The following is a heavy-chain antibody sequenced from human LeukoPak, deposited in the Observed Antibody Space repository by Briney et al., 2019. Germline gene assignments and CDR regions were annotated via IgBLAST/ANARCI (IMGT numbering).Heavy chain of an antibody. D-gene: IGHD1-26*01. V-gene: IGHV5-51*01. CDR2: IYPGDTNT. CDR3: AIRYSGSYNDY. J-gene: IGHJ4*02. Sequence: GGSLQIPCQVSGYSIISYWIAWVGHMPGKGLDWMGIIYPGDTNTRYSPSFQGQVTISADKSISTAYLQWSSLKASDTAMYYCAIRYSGSYNDYWGQGTLVTVSS. CDR1: GYSIISYW.